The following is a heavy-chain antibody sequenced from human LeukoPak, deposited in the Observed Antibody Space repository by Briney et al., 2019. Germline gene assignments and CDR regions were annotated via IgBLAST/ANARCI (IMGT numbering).Heavy chain of an antibody. J-gene: IGHJ4*02. Sequence: ASVKVSCKASGYTFTGYYVHWVRQAPGQGLEWMGWINPNSGGTNYAQKFQGSVTMTRDTSISTAYMELSRLRSDDTAVYYCARDDGVDSSGYNTIDYWGQGTLVTVSS. D-gene: IGHD3-22*01. V-gene: IGHV1-2*02. CDR1: GYTFTGYY. CDR3: ARDDGVDSSGYNTIDY. CDR2: INPNSGGT.